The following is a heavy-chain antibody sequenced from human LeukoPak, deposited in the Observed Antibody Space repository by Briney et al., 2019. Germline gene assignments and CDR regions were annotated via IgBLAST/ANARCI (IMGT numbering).Heavy chain of an antibody. CDR2: ISAYNGNT. J-gene: IGHJ5*02. Sequence: ASVKVSCKASGYTFTSYGISWVRQAPGQGLEWMGWISAYNGNTNYARKLQGRVTMTTDTSTSTAYMELRSLRSDDTAVYYCARVSSSSLLEDWFDPWGQGTLVTVSS. V-gene: IGHV1-18*01. D-gene: IGHD6-13*01. CDR3: ARVSSSSLLEDWFDP. CDR1: GYTFTSYG.